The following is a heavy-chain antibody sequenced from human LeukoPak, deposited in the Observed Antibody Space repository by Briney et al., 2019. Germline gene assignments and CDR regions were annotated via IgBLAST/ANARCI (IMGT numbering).Heavy chain of an antibody. CDR2: IYYSGST. J-gene: IGHJ6*02. CDR3: AREYGANSMDV. Sequence: PSETLSLTCTVSSGSISNYYWSWIRQPPGKGLEWIGYIYYSGSTNYNPSLKSRVTISVDTSKNQFSLRLSSVTAADTAVYYCAREYGANSMDVWGQGTTVTVSS. CDR1: SGSISNYY. D-gene: IGHD4-23*01. V-gene: IGHV4-59*01.